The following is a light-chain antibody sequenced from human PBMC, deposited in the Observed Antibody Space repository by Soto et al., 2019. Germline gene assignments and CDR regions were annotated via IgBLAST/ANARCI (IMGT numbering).Light chain of an antibody. CDR1: QSVSDSY. Sequence: EIVLTQSPGALSLSPGERATLSCRASQSVSDSYLAWYQQKPGQAPRVLIYGASIRATGIPDRFSGSGSGADFTLTISRLEPEDFAVYYCQQYCGSPRVSFGGGTKVEIK. CDR3: QQYCGSPRVS. V-gene: IGKV3-20*01. CDR2: GAS. J-gene: IGKJ4*01.